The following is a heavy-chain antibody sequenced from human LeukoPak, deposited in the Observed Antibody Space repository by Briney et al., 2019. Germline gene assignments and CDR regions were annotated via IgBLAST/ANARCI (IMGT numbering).Heavy chain of an antibody. CDR1: GGSFSNYY. CDR3: ARGAEYYAIWRGYAGYSDY. J-gene: IGHJ4*02. V-gene: IGHV4-34*01. Sequence: SETLSLTCAVYGGSFSNYYWSCIRQPPGKGLEWIGEINHSGSTNYNPSLKSRVTISVDTSKNQFSLKLTSVTAADTAVYFCARGAEYYAIWRGYAGYSDYWGQGISVTVSS. D-gene: IGHD3-3*01. CDR2: INHSGST.